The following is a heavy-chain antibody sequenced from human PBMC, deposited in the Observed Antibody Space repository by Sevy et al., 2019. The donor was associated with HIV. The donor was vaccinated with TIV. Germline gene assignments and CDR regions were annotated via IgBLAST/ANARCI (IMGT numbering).Heavy chain of an antibody. CDR2: INHSGST. CDR3: ARGKSIAAGEVYHYYGMDV. CDR1: GGSFSGYY. D-gene: IGHD6-6*01. V-gene: IGHV4-34*01. Sequence: SETLSLTCAVYGGSFSGYYWSWIRQPPGKGLEWIGEINHSGSTNYNPSLKSRVTISVDTSKNQLSLKLSSVTAADTAVYYCARGKSIAAGEVYHYYGMDVWGQGTTVTVSS. J-gene: IGHJ6*02.